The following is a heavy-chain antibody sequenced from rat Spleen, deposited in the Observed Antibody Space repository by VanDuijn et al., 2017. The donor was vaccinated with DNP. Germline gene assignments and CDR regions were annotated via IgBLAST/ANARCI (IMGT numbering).Heavy chain of an antibody. D-gene: IGHD5-1*01. CDR2: ITSSGGST. CDR1: GFTFSDYN. J-gene: IGHJ4*01. Sequence: EVQLVESGGGLVQPGRSLKLSCAASGFTFSDYNMAWVRQVPGKGLEWVAAITSSGGSTYYPDSVKGRFTISRDNAENTVYLQMNSLRSEDTATYYCAKDDWELGYAMDAWGQGTSVTVSS. CDR3: AKDDWELGYAMDA. V-gene: IGHV5S23*01.